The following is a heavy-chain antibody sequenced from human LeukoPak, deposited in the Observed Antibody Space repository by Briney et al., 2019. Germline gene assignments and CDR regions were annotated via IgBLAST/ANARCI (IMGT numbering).Heavy chain of an antibody. V-gene: IGHV3-11*01. J-gene: IGHJ3*02. D-gene: IGHD3-22*01. CDR1: GFTFSDYY. CDR2: ISSSGSTI. Sequence: GSLRLSCAASGFTFSDYYMSWIRQAPGKGLEWVSYISSSGSTIYYADSVKGRFTISRDNAKNSLYLQMNSLRAEDTAVYYCARVRYYDSSGYYYDAFDIWGQGTMVTVSS. CDR3: ARVRYYDSSGYYYDAFDI.